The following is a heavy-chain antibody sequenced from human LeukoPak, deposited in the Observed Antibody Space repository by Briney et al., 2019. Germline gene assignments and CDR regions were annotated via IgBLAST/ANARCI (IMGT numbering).Heavy chain of an antibody. V-gene: IGHV3-23*01. Sequence: GGSLRLSCAASGFTFSSYGMSWVRQAPGKGLEWVSAISGSGGSTYYADSVKGRFTISRDNSKNTLYLQMNSLRAEDTAVYYRAKGRDYYYYYMDVWGKGTTVTISS. CDR1: GFTFSSYG. CDR2: ISGSGGST. CDR3: AKGRDYYYYYMDV. J-gene: IGHJ6*03.